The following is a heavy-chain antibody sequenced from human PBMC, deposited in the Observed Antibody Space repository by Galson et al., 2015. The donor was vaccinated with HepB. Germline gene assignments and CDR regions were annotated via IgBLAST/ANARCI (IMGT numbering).Heavy chain of an antibody. J-gene: IGHJ4*02. D-gene: IGHD5-12*01. CDR1: GFTFSSYA. Sequence: SLRLSCAASGFTFSSYAMHWVRQAPGKGLEWVAVISYDGSNKYYADSVKGRFTISRDNSKNTLYLQMNSLRAEDTAVYYCARDGGYSGYVLDYWGQGTLVTVSS. V-gene: IGHV3-30-3*01. CDR3: ARDGGYSGYVLDY. CDR2: ISYDGSNK.